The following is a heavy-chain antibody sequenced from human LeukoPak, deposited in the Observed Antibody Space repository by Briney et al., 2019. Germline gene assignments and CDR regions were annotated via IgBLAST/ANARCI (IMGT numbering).Heavy chain of an antibody. Sequence: SETLSLTCTGSGGSISYYYWSWIRQPPGKGLEWIGYIYYSGSTNYNPSLKSRVTISVDTSKNQFSLKLSSVTAADTAVYYCASYDSSGASGNWGQGTLVTVSS. CDR3: ASYDSSGASGN. CDR2: IYYSGST. CDR1: GGSISYYY. V-gene: IGHV4-59*08. J-gene: IGHJ4*02. D-gene: IGHD3-22*01.